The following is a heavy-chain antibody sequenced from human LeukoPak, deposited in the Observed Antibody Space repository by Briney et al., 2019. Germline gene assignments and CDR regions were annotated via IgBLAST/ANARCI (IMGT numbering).Heavy chain of an antibody. CDR1: GGTFSSYA. CDR3: ARKFTILGYMDV. CDR2: IIPIFGTA. D-gene: IGHD3-3*01. Sequence: SVKVSCKASGGTFSSYAISWVRQAPGQGLEWMGGIIPIFGTANYAQKFQGRVTITADESTSTAYMELSSLRSEDTAVYYCARKFTILGYMDVWGKGTTVTVSS. V-gene: IGHV1-69*13. J-gene: IGHJ6*03.